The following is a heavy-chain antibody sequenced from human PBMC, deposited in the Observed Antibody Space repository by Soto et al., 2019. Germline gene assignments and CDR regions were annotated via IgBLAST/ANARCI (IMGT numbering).Heavy chain of an antibody. V-gene: IGHV1-69*01. CDR1: GGTFSSYA. Sequence: QVQLVQSGAEVKKPGSSVKVSCKASGGTFSSYAISWVRQAPGQGLEWMGGIIPIFGTANYAQKFQGRVTITADESTSTAYMELSSLRSEDTAVYYCASRTNYGSGSYYPGYYYYYGMDVWGQGTTVTVSS. CDR3: ASRTNYGSGSYYPGYYYYYGMDV. J-gene: IGHJ6*02. CDR2: IIPIFGTA. D-gene: IGHD3-10*01.